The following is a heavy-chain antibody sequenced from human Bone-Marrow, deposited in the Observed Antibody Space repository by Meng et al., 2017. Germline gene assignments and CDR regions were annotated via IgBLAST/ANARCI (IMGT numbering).Heavy chain of an antibody. CDR2: INKDGSEK. J-gene: IGHJ3*02. V-gene: IGHV3-7*01. D-gene: IGHD3-10*01. Sequence: GESLKISCVASGFTFSGRWMNWVRQAPGRGLEWVANINKDGSEKSYVDSVKGRFTISRDNANDSLFLQMNSLRVEDTAVYYCGEYWYGSATSSIWGPGTMVTVSS. CDR3: GEYWYGSATSSI. CDR1: GFTFSGRW.